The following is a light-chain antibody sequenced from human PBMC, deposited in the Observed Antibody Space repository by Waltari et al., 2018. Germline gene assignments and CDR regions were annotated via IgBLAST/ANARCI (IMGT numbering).Light chain of an antibody. Sequence: IQLTQSPSSLSASLVDRVTITCRASQGINPALAWYQQKPGKAPNLLIYDASNLESGVPARFSGSGSGTDFSLTISSLQPEDFATYYCQQFISYPRTFGGGTKVEIK. CDR3: QQFISYPRT. CDR2: DAS. CDR1: QGINPA. V-gene: IGKV1-13*02. J-gene: IGKJ4*01.